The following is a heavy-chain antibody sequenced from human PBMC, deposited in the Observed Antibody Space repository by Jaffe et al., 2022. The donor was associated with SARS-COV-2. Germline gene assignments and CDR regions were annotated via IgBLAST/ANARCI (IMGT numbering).Heavy chain of an antibody. CDR1: GFTFSSYS. CDR2: ISSSSSYI. V-gene: IGHV3-21*01. J-gene: IGHJ4*02. D-gene: IGHD2-15*01. CDR3: ARDVGISGRMDY. Sequence: EVQLVESGGGLVKPGGSLRLSCAASGFTFSSYSMNWVRQAPGKGLEWVSSISSSSSYIYYADSVKGRFTISRDNAKNSLYLQMNSLRAEDTAVYYCARDVGISGRMDYWGQGTLVTVSS.